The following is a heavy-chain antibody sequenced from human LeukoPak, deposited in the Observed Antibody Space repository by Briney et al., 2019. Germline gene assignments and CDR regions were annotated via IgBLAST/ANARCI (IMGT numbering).Heavy chain of an antibody. J-gene: IGHJ4*02. CDR1: GYTFTSYY. V-gene: IGHV1-46*01. CDR3: ARSSRITMIVVVTKGGFDY. CDR2: INPSGGST. Sequence: ASVKVSCKASGYTFTSYYMHWVRQAPGQGLEWMGIINPSGGSTSYAQKFQGRVTMTRDTSTSTVYMGLSSLRSEDTAVYYCARSSRITMIVVVTKGGFDYWGQGTLVTVSS. D-gene: IGHD3-22*01.